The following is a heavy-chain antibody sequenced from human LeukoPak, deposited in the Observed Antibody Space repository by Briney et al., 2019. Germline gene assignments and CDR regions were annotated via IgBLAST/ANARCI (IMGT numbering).Heavy chain of an antibody. CDR3: ASLDIVATPAKGESDFDY. Sequence: PGGSLRLSCEASGFTFSSYAMYWVRQAPGKGLEWVATISYDGSNTYYADSVKGRFTISRDISKNTLYLQMNSLRAEDTAVYYCASLDIVATPAKGESDFDYWGQGTLVTVSS. V-gene: IGHV3-30*03. CDR2: ISYDGSNT. D-gene: IGHD5-12*01. J-gene: IGHJ4*02. CDR1: GFTFSSYA.